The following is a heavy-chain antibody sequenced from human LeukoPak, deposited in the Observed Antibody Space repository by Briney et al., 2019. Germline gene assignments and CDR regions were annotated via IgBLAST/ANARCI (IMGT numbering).Heavy chain of an antibody. Sequence: GASVKVSCKASGYTFTGYYMHWVRQAPGQGLEWMGRINPNSGGTNYAQKFHGRVTMTRDTSISTAYMELSRLRSDDTAVYYCARPGPDYYDSSGHYSWGQGTLVTVSS. CDR2: INPNSGGT. D-gene: IGHD3-22*01. CDR3: ARPGPDYYDSSGHYS. CDR1: GYTFTGYY. V-gene: IGHV1-2*06. J-gene: IGHJ4*02.